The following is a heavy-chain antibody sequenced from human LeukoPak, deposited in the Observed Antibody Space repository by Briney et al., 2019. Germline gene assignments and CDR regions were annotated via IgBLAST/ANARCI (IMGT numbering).Heavy chain of an antibody. D-gene: IGHD2-2*02. J-gene: IGHJ4*02. CDR2: IYYSGST. CDR1: GGSISSGGYY. CDR3: ARGTVVVPAAI. V-gene: IGHV4-31*03. Sequence: KSSETLSLTCTVSGGSISSGGYYWSWIRQHPGKGLEWIGYIYYSGSTYYNPSLKSRVTISVDTSKNQFSLKLSSVTAADTAVYYCARGTVVVPAAIWGQGTLVTVSS.